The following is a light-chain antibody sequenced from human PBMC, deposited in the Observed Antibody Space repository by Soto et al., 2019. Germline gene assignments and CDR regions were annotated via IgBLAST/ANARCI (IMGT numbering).Light chain of an antibody. CDR2: GVS. Sequence: QSVLTQPASVSGSPGQSITISCTGTSSDVGNYNYVSWYQQHPGKAPKVIIYGVSKRPSGVSNRFSGSKSGNTASLTISGLQAEDEGDYYCSSFTNSSNPHYVFGTGTKLTVL. CDR1: SSDVGNYNY. V-gene: IGLV2-14*01. J-gene: IGLJ1*01. CDR3: SSFTNSSNPHYV.